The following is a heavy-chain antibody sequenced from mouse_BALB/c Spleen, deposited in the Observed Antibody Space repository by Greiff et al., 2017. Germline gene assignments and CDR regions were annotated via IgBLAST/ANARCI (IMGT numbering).Heavy chain of an antibody. D-gene: IGHD2-3*01. J-gene: IGHJ2*01. CDR3: ARDDGYYSY. V-gene: IGHV5-6-5*01. CDR2: ISSGGST. Sequence: EVNVVESGGGLVKPGGSLKLSCAASGFTFSSYAMSWVRQTPEKRLEWVASISSGGSTYYPDSVKGRFTISRDNARNILYLQMSSLRSEDTAMYYCARDDGYYSYWGQGTTLTVSS. CDR1: GFTFSSYA.